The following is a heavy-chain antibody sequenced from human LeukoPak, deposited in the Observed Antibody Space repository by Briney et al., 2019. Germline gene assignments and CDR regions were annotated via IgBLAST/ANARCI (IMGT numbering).Heavy chain of an antibody. CDR1: GGSISSYY. Sequence: PSETLSLTCTVSGGSISSYYWSWIRQPPGKGLEWIGYIYYSGSTNYNPSLKSRVTISVDTSKNQFSLKLSSVTAADTAVYYCARGGIQLWLYVLDCWGQGTLVTVSS. CDR3: ARGGIQLWLYVLDC. CDR2: IYYSGST. J-gene: IGHJ4*02. V-gene: IGHV4-59*01. D-gene: IGHD5-18*01.